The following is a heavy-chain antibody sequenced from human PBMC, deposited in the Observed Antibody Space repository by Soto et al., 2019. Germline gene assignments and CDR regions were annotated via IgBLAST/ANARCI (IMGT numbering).Heavy chain of an antibody. V-gene: IGHV1-8*01. J-gene: IGHJ5*02. D-gene: IGHD2-15*01. CDR3: ARVSCSGGSCYGYWFDP. Sequence: GASVKVSCKASGYTFTSYDMHWVRQAPRQRLEWMGWINPNNGNTNYSQKFQGRVTMTRNTSISTAYMELSSLRSEDTAVYYCARVSCSGGSCYGYWFDPWGQGTLVTVSS. CDR2: INPNNGNT. CDR1: GYTFTSYD.